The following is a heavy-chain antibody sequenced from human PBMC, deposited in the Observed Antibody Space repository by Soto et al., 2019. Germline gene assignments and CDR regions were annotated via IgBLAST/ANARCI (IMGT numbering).Heavy chain of an antibody. J-gene: IGHJ5*02. CDR2: INHSGST. CDR1: GGSFSGYY. D-gene: IGHD3-3*01. CDR3: ARGLVDYDFWSGYYTYWFDP. Sequence: PSETLSLTCAVYGGSFSGYYWSWIRQPPGKGLEWIGEINHSGSTNYNPSLKSRVTISVDTSKNQFSLKLSSVTAADTAVYYCARGLVDYDFWSGYYTYWFDPWGQGTLVTV. V-gene: IGHV4-34*01.